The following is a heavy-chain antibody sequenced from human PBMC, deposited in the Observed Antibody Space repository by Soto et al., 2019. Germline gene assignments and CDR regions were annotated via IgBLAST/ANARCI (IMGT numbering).Heavy chain of an antibody. CDR3: ARESEDLTSNFDY. CDR1: GFTFTRYS. V-gene: IGHV3-21*06. J-gene: IGHJ4*02. Sequence: GGSLRLSCAASGFTFTRYSMNWVRQAPGKGLEWVSSISSTTNYIYYGDSMKGRFTISRDNAKDSLYLEMNSLRAEDTAVYYCARESEDLTSNFDYWGQGTLVTVS. CDR2: ISSTTNYI.